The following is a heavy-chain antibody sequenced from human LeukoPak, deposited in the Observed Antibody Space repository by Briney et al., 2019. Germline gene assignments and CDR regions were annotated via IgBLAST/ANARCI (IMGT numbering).Heavy chain of an antibody. V-gene: IGHV3-48*03. Sequence: GGSLRLSCAASGFTFSTYEMNWVRQAPGKGLEWVPYISSTGSTTYYADSVKGRFTISRDNAKNSLYLQMNSLRAEDTAVYYCARDQWSPTGDRRDWDYFDYWGQGTLVTVSS. J-gene: IGHJ4*02. CDR2: ISSTGSTT. CDR1: GFTFSTYE. D-gene: IGHD7-27*01. CDR3: ARDQWSPTGDRRDWDYFDY.